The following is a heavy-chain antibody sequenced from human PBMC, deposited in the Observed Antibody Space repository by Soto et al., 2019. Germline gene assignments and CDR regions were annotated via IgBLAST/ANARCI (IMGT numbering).Heavy chain of an antibody. Sequence: GASVKVSCKASGYTFTGYYLHWVRQAPGHGLEWMGWINPNSGTTKHAQDFQDRVTLTRDTSISSAYLELKDLRSDDTAVYYCAQHSRVVASHLTGFDYWGQGTLVTVSS. CDR3: AQHSRVVASHLTGFDY. D-gene: IGHD2-15*01. CDR2: INPNSGTT. V-gene: IGHV1-2*02. CDR1: GYTFTGYY. J-gene: IGHJ4*02.